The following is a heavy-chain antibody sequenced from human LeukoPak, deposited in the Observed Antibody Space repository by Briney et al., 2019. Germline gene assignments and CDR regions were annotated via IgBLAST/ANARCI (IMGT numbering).Heavy chain of an antibody. CDR3: ARVLYYGSGSYYWEYYYYMDV. CDR1: GGSISGGSYY. CDR2: IYYSGST. Sequence: PSETLSLTCAVSGGSISGGSYYWSWIRQPPGKGLEWIGYIYYSGSTNYNPSLKSRVTISVDTSKNQFSLKLSSVTAADTAVYYCARVLYYGSGSYYWEYYYYMDVWGKGTTVTISS. D-gene: IGHD3-10*01. V-gene: IGHV4-61*01. J-gene: IGHJ6*03.